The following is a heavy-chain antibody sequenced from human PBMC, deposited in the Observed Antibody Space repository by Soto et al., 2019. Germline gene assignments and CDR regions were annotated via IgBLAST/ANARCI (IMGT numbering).Heavy chain of an antibody. V-gene: IGHV3-15*01. Sequence: GGSLRLSCAASGFTFSNAWMSWVRQAPGKGLEWVGLIKTKTDGGTTDYAAPVKGRFTISRDDSKNTLYLQMNSLKSEDTAVYYCTTGHTGWSHGILVTVSS. J-gene: IGHJ4*01. CDR3: TTGHTG. D-gene: IGHD7-27*01. CDR1: GFTFSNAW. CDR2: IKTKTDGGTT.